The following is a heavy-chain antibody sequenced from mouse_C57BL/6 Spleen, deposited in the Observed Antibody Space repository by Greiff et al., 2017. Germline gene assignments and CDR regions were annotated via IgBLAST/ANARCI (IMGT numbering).Heavy chain of an antibody. V-gene: IGHV1-26*01. CDR1: GYTFTDYY. D-gene: IGHD3-1*01. Sequence: VQLQQSGPELVKPGASVKISCKASGYTFTDYYMNWVKQSHGKSLEWIGDINPNNGGTSYNQKFKGKATLTVAKSSSTAYMELRRLTSEDSAVYYCARKGGHGAMDYWGQGTSVTVSS. J-gene: IGHJ4*01. CDR2: INPNNGGT. CDR3: ARKGGHGAMDY.